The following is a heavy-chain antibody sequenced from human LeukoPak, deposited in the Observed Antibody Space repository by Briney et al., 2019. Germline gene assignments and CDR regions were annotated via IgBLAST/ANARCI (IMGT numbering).Heavy chain of an antibody. CDR3: ARADSTSCYSA. D-gene: IGHD2-2*01. Sequence: SETLSLTCTVSGGSISSYYWSWIRQPPGKGLEWIGYIYYSGSTNYNPSLKSRVTISVDMSKNQFSLKLSSVTAADTAVYYCARADSTSCYSAWGQGTLVTVSS. CDR2: IYYSGST. CDR1: GGSISSYY. V-gene: IGHV4-59*01. J-gene: IGHJ4*02.